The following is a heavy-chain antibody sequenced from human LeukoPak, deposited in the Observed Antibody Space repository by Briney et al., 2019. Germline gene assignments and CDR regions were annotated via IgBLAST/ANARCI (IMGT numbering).Heavy chain of an antibody. J-gene: IGHJ6*03. V-gene: IGHV4-59*01. CDR1: GGSIKSYF. CDR2: IYYSGST. Sequence: PSETLSLTCTVSGGSIKSYFWTWIRQPPGKGLKGIGCIYYSGSTNYNPSLKSRVTISVDTSKNQFSLNLNSVTAADTAVYYCARGGSGYHSSLYYYYYYMDVWGRGTTVTVSS. D-gene: IGHD3-3*01. CDR3: ARGGSGYHSSLYYYYYYMDV.